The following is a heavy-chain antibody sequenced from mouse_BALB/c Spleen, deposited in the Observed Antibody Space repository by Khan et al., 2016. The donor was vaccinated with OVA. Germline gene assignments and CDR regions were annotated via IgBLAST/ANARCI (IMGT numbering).Heavy chain of an antibody. CDR3: ARGRGY. J-gene: IGHJ2*01. Sequence: EVQLQESGPGLVKPSQSLSLTCTVTGYSITSDYAWDWIRQFPGNKLEWMGYISYSGRTSYNPSLKSRISITRDTSKNQFFLQLISVTTEDTATYYCARGRGYWGQGTTLTVS. CDR1: GYSITSDYA. V-gene: IGHV3-2*02. CDR2: ISYSGRT.